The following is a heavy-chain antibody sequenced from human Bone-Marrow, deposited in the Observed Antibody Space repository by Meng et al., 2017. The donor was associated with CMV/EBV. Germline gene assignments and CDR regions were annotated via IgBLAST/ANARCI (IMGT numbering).Heavy chain of an antibody. Sequence: GESLKISRKGSGYSLTSYWIGWVRQMPGKGVEWMGIIYPGDSDTRYSPSFQGQVTISADKSNSTAYLQWSSLKASDTAMYYRARRVGDCSSTSCGDAFDIWGQGTMVTVSS. V-gene: IGHV5-51*01. CDR1: GYSLTSYW. D-gene: IGHD2-2*01. J-gene: IGHJ3*02. CDR3: ARRVGDCSSTSCGDAFDI. CDR2: IYPGDSDT.